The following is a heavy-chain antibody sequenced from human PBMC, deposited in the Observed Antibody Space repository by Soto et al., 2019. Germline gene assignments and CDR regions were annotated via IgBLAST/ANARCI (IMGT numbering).Heavy chain of an antibody. J-gene: IGHJ4*02. Sequence: SETVSLTCTVSGGSISSYDWSWIRQPPGKGLEWIGNIYYSGSTNYNPSLKSRVTISVDTSKNQFSLSLNSVTAADTAVYYCARSSIEPRVFMYPFDSWGQGTLVTVSS. V-gene: IGHV4-59*08. D-gene: IGHD6-6*01. CDR1: GGSISSYD. CDR2: IYYSGST. CDR3: ARSSIEPRVFMYPFDS.